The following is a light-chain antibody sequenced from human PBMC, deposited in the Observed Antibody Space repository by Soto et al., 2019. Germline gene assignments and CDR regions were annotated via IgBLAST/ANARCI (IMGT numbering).Light chain of an antibody. V-gene: IGKV3-20*01. CDR3: QEYGSSQT. Sequence: EIVLTQSPGTLSLSPGERATLSCRASQSVSSSYLAWYQQKPGQAPRLLIYGASSRATGIPDRFSGSGSGTDFTLTSSRLGPEDFAVYCWQEYGSSQTLGQGTKVEIK. CDR2: GAS. CDR1: QSVSSSY. J-gene: IGKJ1*01.